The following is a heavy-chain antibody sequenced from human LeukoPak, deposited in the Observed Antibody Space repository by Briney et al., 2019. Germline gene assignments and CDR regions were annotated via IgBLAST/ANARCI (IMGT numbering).Heavy chain of an antibody. D-gene: IGHD3-16*01. Sequence: GGSLRLSCSASGFTFSSYTMHWIRQAPGEGLESVSAISSNGGSTYYADSVKGRFTISRDNSKNTLYLQMSSLRVEDTAVYYCGKGGSYGPFDYWGQGTLVTVSS. CDR2: ISSNGGST. CDR3: GKGGSYGPFDY. V-gene: IGHV3-64D*06. J-gene: IGHJ4*02. CDR1: GFTFSSYT.